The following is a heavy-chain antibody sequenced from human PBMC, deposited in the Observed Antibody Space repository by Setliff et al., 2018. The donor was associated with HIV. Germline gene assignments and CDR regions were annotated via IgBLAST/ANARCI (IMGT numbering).Heavy chain of an antibody. J-gene: IGHJ1*01. CDR1: GGTFNSYS. D-gene: IGHD4-17*01. Sequence: SVKVSCKASGGTFNSYSFSWVRQAPGDGLEWVGGIIPTFVTPSYAQKFQGRVTITADESTSTAYMELSSLKSEDTAVYYCARGPYGDYSIQHWGQATLVTVSS. V-gene: IGHV1-69*13. CDR2: IIPTFVTP. CDR3: ARGPYGDYSIQH.